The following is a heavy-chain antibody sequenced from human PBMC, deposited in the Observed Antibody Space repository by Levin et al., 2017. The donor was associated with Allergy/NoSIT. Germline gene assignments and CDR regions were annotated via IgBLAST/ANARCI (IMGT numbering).Heavy chain of an antibody. J-gene: IGHJ5*02. CDR1: GGTFSSYA. CDR3: AREREAPHNWLDP. Sequence: GASVKVSCKASGGTFSSYAISWVRQAPGQGLEWMGGIIPIFGTANYAQKFQGRVTITADESTSTAYMELSSLRSEDTAVYFCAREREAPHNWLDPWGQGTLVSVSS. V-gene: IGHV1-69*13. D-gene: IGHD5-24*01. CDR2: IIPIFGTA.